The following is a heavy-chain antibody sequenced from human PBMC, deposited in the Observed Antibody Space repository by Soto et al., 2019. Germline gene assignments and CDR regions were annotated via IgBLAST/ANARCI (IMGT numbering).Heavy chain of an antibody. V-gene: IGHV4-31*03. J-gene: IGHJ5*02. Sequence: SETLSLTCTVSGGSISSGGYYWSWIRQHPGKGLEWIGYIYYSGSTYYNPSLKSRVTISVDTSKNQFSLKLSSVTAADTAVYYCSTYSSSWYRRGFDPWGQGTPVTVSS. CDR2: IYYSGST. CDR1: GGSISSGGYY. CDR3: STYSSSWYRRGFDP. D-gene: IGHD6-13*01.